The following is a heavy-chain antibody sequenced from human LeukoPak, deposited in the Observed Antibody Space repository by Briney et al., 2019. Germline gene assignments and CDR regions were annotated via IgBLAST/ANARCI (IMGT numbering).Heavy chain of an antibody. V-gene: IGHV3-53*01. CDR2: IYSGGST. CDR3: ARDLRWYYTSSHDAFDI. J-gene: IGHJ3*02. CDR1: GFTVSSNY. D-gene: IGHD4-23*01. Sequence: PGGSLRLSCAASGFTVSSNYMSWVRQAPGKGLEWVSVIYSGGSTYYADSVKGRFTISRDNSKNTLYLQMNSLRAEDTAVYYYARDLRWYYTSSHDAFDIWGQGTMVTVSS.